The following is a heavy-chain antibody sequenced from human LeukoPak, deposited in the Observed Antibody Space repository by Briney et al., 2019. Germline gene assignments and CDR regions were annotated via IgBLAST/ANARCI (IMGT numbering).Heavy chain of an antibody. V-gene: IGHV3-21*01. CDR2: VSFTSSSI. J-gene: IGHJ4*02. CDR3: ARGHRLVDY. CDR1: GFTFSSYW. Sequence: TGGSLRLSCGASGFTFSSYWMHWVRQAPGKGLEWVSSVSFTSSSIDYADSVKGRFTIPRDNAKNSLFLQMNSLRAEDTAVYYCARGHRLVDYWGQGTLVTVSS.